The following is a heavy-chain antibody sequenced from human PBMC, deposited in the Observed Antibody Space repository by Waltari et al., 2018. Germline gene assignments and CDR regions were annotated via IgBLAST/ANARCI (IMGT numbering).Heavy chain of an antibody. J-gene: IGHJ3*02. CDR1: GARCTAYW. CDR3: ARGPYSVSGGYAFDI. Sequence: EVQMVQSGAEVKKPGGSLKIPCKVSGARCTAYWVGLVRPLPGKGLERMGIVYPGDSKTRSSPSFQGQVTISADKSISTAYLQWSSLKASDTAMYYCARGPYSVSGGYAFDIWGQGTMVTVSS. D-gene: IGHD3-10*01. V-gene: IGHV5-51*01. CDR2: VYPGDSKT.